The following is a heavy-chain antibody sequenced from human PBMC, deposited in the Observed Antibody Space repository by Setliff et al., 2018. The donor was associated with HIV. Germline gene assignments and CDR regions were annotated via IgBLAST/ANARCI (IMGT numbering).Heavy chain of an antibody. Sequence: GESLKISCAGSGFNMAAYWIAWVRQMPGEGLGWMSIIYVGDSDVRYGPSFQGQVTISADNSISTAYLEWSSLKASDTAVYYCARRTRRRGSSYGNIDYWGQGTLVTVSS. V-gene: IGHV5-51*01. CDR1: GFNMAAYW. J-gene: IGHJ4*02. CDR2: IYVGDSDV. CDR3: ARRTRRRGSSYGNIDY. D-gene: IGHD5-18*01.